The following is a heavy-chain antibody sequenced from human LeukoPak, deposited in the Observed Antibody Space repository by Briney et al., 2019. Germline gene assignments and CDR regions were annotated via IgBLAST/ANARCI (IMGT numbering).Heavy chain of an antibody. CDR2: INPSNGYP. V-gene: IGHV1-46*01. CDR3: ARVFFKAEDGKRDEF. J-gene: IGHJ4*02. CDR1: AYAFTTYY. Sequence: ASVKVSCKASAYAFTTYYIHWVRQAPGQGLEWMGLINPSNGYPDYAQRFQGRVTMTRDTSTTTVYMELSSLRSEDTAVYYCARVFFKAEDGKRDEFWGQGTLVTVSS. D-gene: IGHD5-24*01.